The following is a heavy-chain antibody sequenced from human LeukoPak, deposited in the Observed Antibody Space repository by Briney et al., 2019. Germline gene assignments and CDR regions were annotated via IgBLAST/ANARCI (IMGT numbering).Heavy chain of an antibody. V-gene: IGHV3-48*01. CDR3: ARDLHYAFAI. J-gene: IGHJ3*02. CDR1: GFTFSSYS. Sequence: GGSLSLSCAASGFTFSSYSMNWVRQAPGKGLEWVSYVGAIGSSTISYADSVMGRFTISRDNAKNSVFLQMNSLRAEDTAVYYCARDLHYAFAIWGQGTMVTVSS. CDR2: VGAIGSSTI.